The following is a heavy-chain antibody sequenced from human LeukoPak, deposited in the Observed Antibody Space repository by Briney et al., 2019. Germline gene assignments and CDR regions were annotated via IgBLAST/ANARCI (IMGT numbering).Heavy chain of an antibody. J-gene: IGHJ5*02. CDR2: IYPGDSDT. Sequence: GESLKISCRASGYSFTNYWIGWVRQMPGKGLEWVGIIYPGDSDTKYSPSFQGQVTISVDKSIITAYLHWSSLKASDTAMYFCVRASTGGWFDPWGQGTLVTVSS. CDR1: GYSFTNYW. CDR3: VRASTGGWFDP. V-gene: IGHV5-51*01. D-gene: IGHD4-17*01.